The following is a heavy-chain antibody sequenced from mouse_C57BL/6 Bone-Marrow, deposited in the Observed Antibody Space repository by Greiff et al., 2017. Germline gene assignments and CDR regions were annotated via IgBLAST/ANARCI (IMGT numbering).Heavy chain of an antibody. V-gene: IGHV1-64*01. J-gene: IGHJ4*01. CDR1: GYTFTSYW. D-gene: IGHD2-10*01. Sequence: QVQLQQPGAELVKPGASVKLSCKASGYTFTSYWMHWVKQRPGQGLEWIGMIHPNSGSTNYNEKFKSKATLTVDKSSSTAYMQLSSLASEDSAVYYCARARPYWYVCYSRDYWGQGTSVTVSS. CDR3: ARARPYWYVCYSRDY. CDR2: IHPNSGST.